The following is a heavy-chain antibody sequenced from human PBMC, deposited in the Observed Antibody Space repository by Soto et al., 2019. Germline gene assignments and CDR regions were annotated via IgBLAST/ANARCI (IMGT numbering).Heavy chain of an antibody. J-gene: IGHJ4*02. CDR1: GFTFSSYG. CDR2: ISYDGSKK. D-gene: IGHD6-25*01. V-gene: IGHV3-30*18. CDR3: AKDLRMETAATPTSDLDY. Sequence: QVQLVESGGGVVQPGRSLRLSCAASGFTFSSYGMYWVRQAPGKGLEWVAVISYDGSKKYYGDSVKGRFTVSRDTSKNTLYLQMNSLRAEDTAVYYCAKDLRMETAATPTSDLDYWGQGTLVTVSS.